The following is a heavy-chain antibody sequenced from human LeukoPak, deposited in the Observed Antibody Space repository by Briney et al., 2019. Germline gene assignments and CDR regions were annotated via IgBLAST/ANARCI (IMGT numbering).Heavy chain of an antibody. CDR2: IYYSGST. V-gene: IGHV4-59*01. Sequence: SETLSLTCTISGGSISSYYWNWIRQPPGKGLEWIGYIYYSGSTNYNPSLKSRITMSVDTSKNQFSLKLSSVTAADTAVYYCSTLESAYSDYWGQGTQVTVSS. CDR3: STLESAYSDY. J-gene: IGHJ4*02. CDR1: GGSISSYY. D-gene: IGHD3-3*01.